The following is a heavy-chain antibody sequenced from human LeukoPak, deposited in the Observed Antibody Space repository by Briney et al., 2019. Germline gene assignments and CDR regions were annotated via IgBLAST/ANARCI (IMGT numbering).Heavy chain of an antibody. D-gene: IGHD4-17*01. CDR3: AGLDTTVTTFDY. V-gene: IGHV3-23*01. CDR2: ISGSGGNT. J-gene: IGHJ4*02. Sequence: GGSLRLSCVASGFTFSSHAMAWVRQAPGKGLEWVSGISGSGGNTYYADSVKGRFTISRDNSKNTLYLQMNSLSAEDTAVYYCAGLDTTVTTFDYWGQGTLVTVSS. CDR1: GFTFSSHA.